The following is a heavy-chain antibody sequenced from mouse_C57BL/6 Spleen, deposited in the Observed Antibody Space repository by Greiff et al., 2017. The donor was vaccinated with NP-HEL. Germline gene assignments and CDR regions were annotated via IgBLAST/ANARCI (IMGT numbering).Heavy chain of an antibody. CDR3: TRWDYDSFYAMDY. CDR2: IDPETGGT. V-gene: IGHV1-15*01. CDR1: GYTFTDYE. D-gene: IGHD2-4*01. J-gene: IGHJ4*01. Sequence: VQLQQSGAELVRPGASVTLSCKASGYTFTDYEMHWVKQTPVHGLEWIGAIDPETGGTAYNQKFKGKAILTADKSSSTAYMELSSLTSEDSAVYYCTRWDYDSFYAMDYWGQGTSVTVSS.